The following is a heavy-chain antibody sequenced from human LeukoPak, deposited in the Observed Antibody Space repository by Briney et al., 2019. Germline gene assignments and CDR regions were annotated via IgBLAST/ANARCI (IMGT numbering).Heavy chain of an antibody. CDR2: IHPSTGNP. D-gene: IGHD3-16*02. J-gene: IGHJ4*02. Sequence: ASVKVSCKASGYSFTNYAMNWVRQAPGQGLEWMGWIHPSTGNPTYAQGFTGRVVFSLDTSFSTTYLQISSLKAEDTAVYFCARAFQSLGGLSLPDYWGQGTLLAVSS. CDR3: ARAFQSLGGLSLPDY. V-gene: IGHV7-4-1*02. CDR1: GYSFTNYA.